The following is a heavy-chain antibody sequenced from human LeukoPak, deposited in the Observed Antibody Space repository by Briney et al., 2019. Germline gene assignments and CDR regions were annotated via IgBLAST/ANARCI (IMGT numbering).Heavy chain of an antibody. V-gene: IGHV3-74*01. CDR1: GFTFDDYA. J-gene: IGHJ3*02. CDR3: ATALNSIRYFDWLLSSNAFDI. Sequence: GGSLRLSCAASGFTFDDYAMHWVRQAPGKGLVWVSRINSDGSSTSYADSVKGRFTISRDNAKNTLYLQMNSLRAEDTAVYYCATALNSIRYFDWLLSSNAFDIWGQGTMVTVSS. D-gene: IGHD3-9*01. CDR2: INSDGSST.